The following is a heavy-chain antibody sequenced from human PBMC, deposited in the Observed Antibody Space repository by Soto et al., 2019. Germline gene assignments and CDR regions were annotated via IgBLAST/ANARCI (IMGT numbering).Heavy chain of an antibody. D-gene: IGHD2-15*01. V-gene: IGHV3-30-3*01. CDR3: ARDDMDY. Sequence: QVQLVESGGGVVQPGRSLRLSCAASGFTFSSYAMHWVRQAPGKGLEWVAVISYDGSNKYYADSVKGRFTISRDNSKNTLYLQRNSLRAEDTAVYYCARDDMDYWGQGTLVTVSS. CDR2: ISYDGSNK. J-gene: IGHJ4*02. CDR1: GFTFSSYA.